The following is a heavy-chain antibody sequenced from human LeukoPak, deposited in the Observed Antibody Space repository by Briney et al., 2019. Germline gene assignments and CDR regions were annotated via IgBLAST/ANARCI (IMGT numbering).Heavy chain of an antibody. D-gene: IGHD3-10*01. V-gene: IGHV4-34*01. Sequence: SETLSLTCAVYGGSFSGYYWSWIRQPPGKGLEWIGEINHSGSTNYNPSLKSRVTISVDTSKNQFSLKLSSVTAADTAVYYCARTNGEAFDIWGQGTMVTVSS. CDR1: GGSFSGYY. CDR3: ARTNGEAFDI. J-gene: IGHJ3*02. CDR2: INHSGST.